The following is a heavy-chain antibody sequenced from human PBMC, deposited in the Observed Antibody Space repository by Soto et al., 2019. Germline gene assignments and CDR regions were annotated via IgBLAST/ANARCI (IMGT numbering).Heavy chain of an antibody. CDR1: GFTFSSYA. Sequence: EVQLLESGGDVVRPGGSLRLSCAASGFTFSSYAMGWVRQAPGKGLEWVAGVSRAGTYTFYADSVRGRFSISRDNSRETVDLYMNAPRGDGTAVYFCVKYTVTEDLGESWGQGTLVSVSS. D-gene: IGHD3-16*01. CDR3: VKYTVTEDLGES. CDR2: VSRAGTYT. V-gene: IGHV3-23*01. J-gene: IGHJ5*02.